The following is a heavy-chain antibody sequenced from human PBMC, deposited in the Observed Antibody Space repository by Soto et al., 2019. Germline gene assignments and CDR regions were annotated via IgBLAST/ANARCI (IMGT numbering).Heavy chain of an antibody. CDR1: GFSFRNAW. J-gene: IGHJ6*02. Sequence: GGSLRLSCAAAGFSFRNAWMSWVRQAPGKGLEWVGHIKSQGDGGTRDYAAPVKGRFTISRDDSKNTLFLQMNSLKNEDTAVYFCTTDLQAYCDGTTCYAGNYYYDDMDVWGQGTTVTVSS. CDR2: IKSQGDGGTR. D-gene: IGHD2-2*01. V-gene: IGHV3-15*01. CDR3: TTDLQAYCDGTTCYAGNYYYDDMDV.